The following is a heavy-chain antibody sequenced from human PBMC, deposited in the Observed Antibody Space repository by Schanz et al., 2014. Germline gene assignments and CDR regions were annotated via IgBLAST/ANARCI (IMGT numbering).Heavy chain of an antibody. Sequence: EVQLLESGGGLVQPGGSLRLSCAASGFSVGNKYMNWVRQAPGKGLEWIAFMSHSGGVIYYAESVRGRFTMSRDNAKNSVFLQMNSLRAEDTAVYYCARGGPAYYFDDWGQGTLVTVSS. V-gene: IGHV3-48*01. CDR3: ARGGPAYYFDD. J-gene: IGHJ4*02. CDR2: MSHSGGVI. CDR1: GFSVGNKY.